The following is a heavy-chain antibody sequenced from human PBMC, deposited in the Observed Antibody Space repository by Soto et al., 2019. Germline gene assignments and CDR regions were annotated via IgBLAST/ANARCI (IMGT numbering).Heavy chain of an antibody. D-gene: IGHD3-3*01. Sequence: QVQLQESGPGLVKPSQTLSLTCTVSGGSISSGGYYWSWIRQHPGKGLEWIGYIYYSGSTYYNPSLTRRVTKSVDPSKHQSSLKLSSVTAADTAVYYCARAEKATIFGVPPPASGMDVWGQGTTVTVSS. CDR2: IYYSGST. CDR3: ARAEKATIFGVPPPASGMDV. V-gene: IGHV4-31*03. J-gene: IGHJ6*02. CDR1: GGSISSGGYY.